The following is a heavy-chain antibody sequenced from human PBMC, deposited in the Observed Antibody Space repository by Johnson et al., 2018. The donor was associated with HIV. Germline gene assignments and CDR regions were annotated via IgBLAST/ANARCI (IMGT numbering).Heavy chain of an antibody. D-gene: IGHD2-15*01. CDR2: ISYDGKST. CDR3: AKGDCSGGSCYSFTDAFDI. J-gene: IGHJ3*02. V-gene: IGHV3-30*04. Sequence: QVQLVESGGGVVQPGRSLRLSCAASGFTFRSYAMHWVRQAPGKGLEWVAVISYDGKSTYYADSVKGRFTISRDNSKNPLSLQMNSLRAEDPAVYYCAKGDCSGGSCYSFTDAFDIWGQGTMVTVSS. CDR1: GFTFRSYA.